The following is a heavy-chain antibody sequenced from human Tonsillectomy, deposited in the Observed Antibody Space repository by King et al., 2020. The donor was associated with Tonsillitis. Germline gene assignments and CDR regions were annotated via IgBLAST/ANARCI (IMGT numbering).Heavy chain of an antibody. CDR1: GFTFSSYS. V-gene: IGHV3-48*04. J-gene: IGHJ4*02. D-gene: IGHD2-15*01. Sequence: VQLVESGGGLVQPGGSLRLSCAASGFTFSSYSMNWVRQAPGKGLEWVSYSSGSGGTKYNADSVKGRFTISRDNAKNSLYLQMNSLRAEDTAVYYCARAGSYCSGGSCHFDYWGQGTLVTVSS. CDR2: SSGSGGTK. CDR3: ARAGSYCSGGSCHFDY.